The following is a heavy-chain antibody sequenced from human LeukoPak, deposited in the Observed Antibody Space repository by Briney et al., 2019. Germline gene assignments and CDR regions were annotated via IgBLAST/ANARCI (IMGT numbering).Heavy chain of an antibody. CDR2: IYYSGST. D-gene: IGHD2-15*01. Sequence: SETLSLTCTVSGGSISSYYWSWIRQPPGKGLEWIGYIYYSGSTNYNLSLKSRVTISVDTSKNQFSLKLSSVTAADTAVYYCARVGYCSGGSCYSNAFDIWGQGTMVTVSS. V-gene: IGHV4-59*01. CDR3: ARVGYCSGGSCYSNAFDI. J-gene: IGHJ3*02. CDR1: GGSISSYY.